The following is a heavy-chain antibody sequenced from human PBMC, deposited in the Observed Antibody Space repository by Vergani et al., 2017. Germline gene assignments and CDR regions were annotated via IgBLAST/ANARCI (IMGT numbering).Heavy chain of an antibody. V-gene: IGHV3-49*04. CDR1: GFTFGDYA. Sequence: EVQLVESGGGLVQPGGSLRLSCAASGFTFGDYAMSWVRQAPGKGLEWVGFIRSKAYGGTTEYAASVKGRFTISRDDSKSIAYLQMNSLKTEDTAVYYCTREPAVAGTFYYYYGMDVWGQGTTVTVSS. D-gene: IGHD6-19*01. CDR2: IRSKAYGGTT. CDR3: TREPAVAGTFYYYYGMDV. J-gene: IGHJ6*02.